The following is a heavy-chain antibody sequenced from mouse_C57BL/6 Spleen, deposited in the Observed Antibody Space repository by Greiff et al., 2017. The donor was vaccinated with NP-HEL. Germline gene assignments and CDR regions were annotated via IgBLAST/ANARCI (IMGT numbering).Heavy chain of an antibody. J-gene: IGHJ4*01. CDR2: IHPNSGST. D-gene: IGHD1-1*01. Sequence: PLLPSLAELVKPGASVQLSCKASGYTFTSYWMHWVQPRPGHGLAWIGMIHPNSGSTNYNEKFKSKATLTVDKSSSTAYMQLSSLTSEDSAVYYCAKGVYYGSSYGGAMDYWGQGTSVTVSS. CDR1: GYTFTSYW. V-gene: IGHV1-64*01. CDR3: AKGVYYGSSYGGAMDY.